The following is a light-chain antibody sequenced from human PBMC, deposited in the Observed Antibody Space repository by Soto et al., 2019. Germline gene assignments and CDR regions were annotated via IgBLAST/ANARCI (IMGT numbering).Light chain of an antibody. J-gene: IGKJ1*01. CDR3: QQYNNWPPWT. V-gene: IGKV3-15*01. Sequence: EVVMTQSPAILSVSPGERATLSCRASQSVSTDLVWYQQKPGQAPRLLIYAASTRATGVPARFSGSGSGTEFTLTISSLQSEDFAVYYCQQYNNWPPWTFGQGTKVDIK. CDR2: AAS. CDR1: QSVSTD.